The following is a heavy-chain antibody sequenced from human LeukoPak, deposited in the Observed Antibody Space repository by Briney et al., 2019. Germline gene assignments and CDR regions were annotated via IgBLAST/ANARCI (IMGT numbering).Heavy chain of an antibody. CDR3: ARAGDGCDWSSFDY. Sequence: PGGPLRLSCAASGFTFSSYWMHWVRHAPGEGLVWVSRINSDGSSTSYADSVKGRFTISRDNAKNTLYLQMNSLRAEDTAVYYCARAGDGCDWSSFDYWGQGTLVTVSS. D-gene: IGHD5-12*01. CDR1: GFTFSSYW. J-gene: IGHJ4*02. CDR2: INSDGSST. V-gene: IGHV3-74*01.